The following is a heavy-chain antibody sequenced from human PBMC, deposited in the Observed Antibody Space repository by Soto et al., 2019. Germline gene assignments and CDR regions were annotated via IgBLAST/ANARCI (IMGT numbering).Heavy chain of an antibody. CDR2: VSGSGYT. V-gene: IGHV4-31*03. D-gene: IGHD5-18*01. CDR1: GASVSSGAYY. J-gene: IGHJ5*02. CDR3: VSALRHTAMAYPWFDP. Sequence: SETLCLTCTASGASVSSGAYYWGWVAQRPGRGLEWVGYVSGSGYTYSNMFLKRCIVISLDRYNKQFSQGMTSGTAAAAAVYFCVSALRHTAMAYPWFDPWGQGTLVTVSS.